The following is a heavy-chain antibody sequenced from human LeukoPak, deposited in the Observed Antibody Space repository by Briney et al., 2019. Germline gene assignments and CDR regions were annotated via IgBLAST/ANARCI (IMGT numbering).Heavy chain of an antibody. Sequence: PSETLSLTCAVYGGSFSGYYWSWIRQPPGKGLEWIGEVSHSGSTNYNPSLKSRVTISVDTSKNQFSLKLSSVTAADTAVYYCARTLRYGYSSGWRLNWFDPWGQGTLVTVSS. D-gene: IGHD6-19*01. J-gene: IGHJ5*02. CDR1: GGSFSGYY. CDR3: ARTLRYGYSSGWRLNWFDP. CDR2: VSHSGST. V-gene: IGHV4-34*01.